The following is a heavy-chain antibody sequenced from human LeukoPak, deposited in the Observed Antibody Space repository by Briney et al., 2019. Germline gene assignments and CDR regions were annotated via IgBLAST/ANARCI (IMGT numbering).Heavy chain of an antibody. J-gene: IGHJ4*02. V-gene: IGHV4-61*02. Sequence: PSETLSLTCTVSGGSISSGSYYWSWIRQPAGKGLEWIGRIYTSGSTNYNPSLKSRVTMSVDTSKNQFSLKLSSVTAADTAVYYCARAVPAYSRYYFDYWGQGTLVTVSS. D-gene: IGHD2-2*01. CDR1: GGSISSGSYY. CDR3: ARAVPAYSRYYFDY. CDR2: IYTSGST.